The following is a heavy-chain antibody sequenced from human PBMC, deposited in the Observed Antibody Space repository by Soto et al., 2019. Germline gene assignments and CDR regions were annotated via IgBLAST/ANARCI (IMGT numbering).Heavy chain of an antibody. CDR1: GFTFSSYG. CDR2: ITGSGGST. Sequence: RRLSCAASGFTFSSYGMNWVRQAPGKGLEWVSGITGSGGSTYYADPVKGRFTISRDNSKNTLYLQMNSLRAEDTALYYCAKDYYDNSGSDCWGQGTLVTVAS. D-gene: IGHD3-22*01. V-gene: IGHV3-23*01. J-gene: IGHJ4*02. CDR3: AKDYYDNSGSDC.